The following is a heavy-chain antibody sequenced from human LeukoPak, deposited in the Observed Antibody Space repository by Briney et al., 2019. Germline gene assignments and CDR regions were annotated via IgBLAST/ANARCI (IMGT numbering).Heavy chain of an antibody. Sequence: SSETLSLTCTVSGGSINSYYWSWIRQPAGKGLEWIGRIYTSGSTNYNPSLKSRVTMSVDTSKNQFSLKLSSVTAADTAVYYCAREYAMGYSGYDYWGQGTLVTVSS. V-gene: IGHV4-4*07. CDR1: GGSINSYY. J-gene: IGHJ4*02. CDR2: IYTSGST. CDR3: AREYAMGYSGYDY. D-gene: IGHD5-12*01.